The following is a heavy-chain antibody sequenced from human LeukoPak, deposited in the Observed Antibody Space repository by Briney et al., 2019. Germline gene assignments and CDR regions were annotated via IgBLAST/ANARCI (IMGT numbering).Heavy chain of an antibody. CDR1: GYTFTGYY. V-gene: IGHV1-2*02. J-gene: IGHJ4*02. CDR2: INPNSGGT. Sequence: ASVKVSCKASGYTFTGYYMHWVRQAPGQGLEWMGWINPNSGGTKYEQEFQGRVTMTRDTSISTAYMELSRLRSDDTAVYYCAKVSSYGFSTGDYDYWGQGTLVTVSS. CDR3: AKVSSYGFSTGDYDY. D-gene: IGHD5-18*01.